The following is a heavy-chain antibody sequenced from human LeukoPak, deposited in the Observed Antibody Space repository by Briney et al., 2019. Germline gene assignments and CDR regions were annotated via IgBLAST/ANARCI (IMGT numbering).Heavy chain of an antibody. J-gene: IGHJ4*02. D-gene: IGHD3-22*01. V-gene: IGHV3-7*05. CDR2: IKQDGSEK. CDR3: VRDWGSSGHRFDS. CDR1: GFTFSTYW. Sequence: PGVSLRLFCAASGFTFSTYWMSWVRRAPGKGLECVTNIKQDGSEKFYVDSVKGRFTISRDNANNSLGLQMNSLRVEDTAVYYCVRDWGSSGHRFDSWGQGTLVTVSS.